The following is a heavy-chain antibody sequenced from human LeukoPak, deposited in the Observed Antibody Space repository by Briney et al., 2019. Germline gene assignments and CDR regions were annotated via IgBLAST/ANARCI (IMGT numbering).Heavy chain of an antibody. V-gene: IGHV3-74*03. Sequence: GGSLRLSCAASGFTFSNDWMYWVRHAPGKGPVWVSRINKDGSITTYADSVKGRFTISRDNAKNTLYLQMNSLRAEDTAVYFCARSKVVGATFFASWGQGTLVTVSS. CDR3: ARSKVVGATFFAS. CDR1: GFTFSNDW. J-gene: IGHJ4*02. D-gene: IGHD1-26*01. CDR2: INKDGSIT.